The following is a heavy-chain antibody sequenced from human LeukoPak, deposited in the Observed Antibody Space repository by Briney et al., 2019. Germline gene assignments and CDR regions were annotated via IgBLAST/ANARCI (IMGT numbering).Heavy chain of an antibody. V-gene: IGHV3-23*01. J-gene: IGHJ6*03. CDR3: AKNGDRGAYCSGGTCYPYYYYCMDV. CDR1: GFTFSSYA. D-gene: IGHD2-15*01. CDR2: ISGSGGST. Sequence: GGSLRLSCAASGFTFSSYAMSWVRQAPGKGLEWVSAISGSGGSTYYADSVKGRFTISRDNSKNTLYLQMNSLRAEDTAIYYCAKNGDRGAYCSGGTCYPYYYYCMDVWGKGTTVTISS.